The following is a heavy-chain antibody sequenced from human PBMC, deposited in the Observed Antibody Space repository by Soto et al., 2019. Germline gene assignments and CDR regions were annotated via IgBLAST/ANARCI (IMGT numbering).Heavy chain of an antibody. CDR3: ARLPWADYGGIFDP. V-gene: IGHV4-59*01. J-gene: IGHJ5*02. Sequence: ASETLSLTCTVSGGSISNYYWSWIRHPPGKELEWIGYIYYSGSTNYNPSLKSRVTISVDTSKNQFSLKLYSVTTADTAMYYCARLPWADYGGIFDPWGQGTLVTVSS. CDR1: GGSISNYY. D-gene: IGHD4-17*01. CDR2: IYYSGST.